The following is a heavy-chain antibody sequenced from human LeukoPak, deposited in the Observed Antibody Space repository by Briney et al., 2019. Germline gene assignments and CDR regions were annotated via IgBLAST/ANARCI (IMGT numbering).Heavy chain of an antibody. Sequence: GGSLRLSCAASGFTFSDYSMNWVRQAPGKGLEWISYIGISSGNTKYADSVKGRFTISGDKAKTSLYLQMNSLRVEDTAVYYCARDYKYAFDNWGQGTLVTVSS. CDR3: ARDYKYAFDN. J-gene: IGHJ4*02. D-gene: IGHD5-24*01. V-gene: IGHV3-48*01. CDR1: GFTFSDYS. CDR2: IGISSGNT.